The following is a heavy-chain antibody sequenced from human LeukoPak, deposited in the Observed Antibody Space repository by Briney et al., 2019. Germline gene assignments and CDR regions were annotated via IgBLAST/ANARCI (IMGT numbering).Heavy chain of an antibody. Sequence: GSMLLSCSASGFPSINYAMSWVRQAPGTGLEGVSAINDGVGRAFYADAVRGRFTISRDNSQNTLYLQMNSLRAAATAIDYCAKDIYCGGDCYIRAGDSWRQGALVTVSS. J-gene: IGHJ4*02. V-gene: IGHV3-23*01. CDR1: GFPSINYA. CDR2: INDGVGRA. D-gene: IGHD2-21*02. CDR3: AKDIYCGGDCYIRAGDS.